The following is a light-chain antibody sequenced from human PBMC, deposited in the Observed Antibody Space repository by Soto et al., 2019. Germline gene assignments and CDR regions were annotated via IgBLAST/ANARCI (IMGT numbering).Light chain of an antibody. V-gene: IGKV3-11*01. CDR3: QQRRNFIT. J-gene: IGKJ5*01. Sequence: ETVLTQSPATLSLSPGERATLSCRASQSVSSYLAWYQQKPGQAPRLLIYDASNRATGIPARFSGSGSGTDFTLTISSLESEDFAVYYCQQRRNFITFGQATRLEIK. CDR2: DAS. CDR1: QSVSSY.